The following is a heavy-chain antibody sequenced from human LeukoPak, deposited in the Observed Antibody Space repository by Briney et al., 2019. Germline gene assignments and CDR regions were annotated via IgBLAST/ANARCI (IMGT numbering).Heavy chain of an antibody. V-gene: IGHV3-72*01. CDR2: TRNKANSYTT. CDR3: AKVELRYFDWLSWGAFDI. D-gene: IGHD3-9*01. J-gene: IGHJ3*02. Sequence: GGSLRLSCAASGFTFSDHYMDWVRQAPGKGLEWVGRTRNKANSYTTEYAVSVKGRFTISRDDSKNSLYLKMNSLRAEDTALYYCAKVELRYFDWLSWGAFDIWGQGTMVTVSS. CDR1: GFTFSDHY.